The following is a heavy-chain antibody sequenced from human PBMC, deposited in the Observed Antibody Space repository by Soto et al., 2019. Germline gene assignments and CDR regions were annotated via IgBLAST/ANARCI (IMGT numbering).Heavy chain of an antibody. CDR2: IIPIPGTA. CDR1: GGTFSSYA. D-gene: IGHD2-2*01. J-gene: IGHJ6*02. Sequence: QVQLVQSGAEVKKPGSSVKVSCKASGGTFSSYAISWVRQSPGQGLEWLGGIIPIPGTANYAQKFQGRVTMSADDSTSTAYMELSSLRSEDTAVYYCARSQGSSTSLEIYYYYYYGMEVWGQGTTVTGSS. CDR3: ARSQGSSTSLEIYYYYYYGMEV. V-gene: IGHV1-69*01.